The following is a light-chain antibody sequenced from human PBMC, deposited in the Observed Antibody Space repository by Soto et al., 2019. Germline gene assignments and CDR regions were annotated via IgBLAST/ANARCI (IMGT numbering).Light chain of an antibody. CDR3: XQYDNLPLT. Sequence: DIQMTQSPSSLSASVGDRVTITCQASQDISNYLNWYQQKPGKAPKLLIYDASNLETGVPSRFSGSGSGTDFTFTISSLQPEDXAXXYXXQYDNLPLTFGGGTKVEIK. CDR1: QDISNY. CDR2: DAS. V-gene: IGKV1-33*01. J-gene: IGKJ4*01.